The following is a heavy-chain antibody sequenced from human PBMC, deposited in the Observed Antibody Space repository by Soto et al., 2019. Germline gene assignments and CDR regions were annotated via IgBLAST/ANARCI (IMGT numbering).Heavy chain of an antibody. V-gene: IGHV3-30*18. Sequence: GGSLRLSCAASGFTFSIHGMHWVRQTPGKGLEWVAVISNDGNKKYYVESVEGRFSISRDNSKSIVYLQMNNVRIEDTAKYYCAKDKVPYYDFWSGQRWFDPWGQGTQVTVSS. J-gene: IGHJ5*02. CDR2: ISNDGNKK. D-gene: IGHD3-3*01. CDR3: AKDKVPYYDFWSGQRWFDP. CDR1: GFTFSIHG.